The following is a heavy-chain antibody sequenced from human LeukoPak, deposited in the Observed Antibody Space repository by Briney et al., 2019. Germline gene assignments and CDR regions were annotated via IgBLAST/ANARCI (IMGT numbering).Heavy chain of an antibody. V-gene: IGHV3-23*01. D-gene: IGHD3-10*01. CDR2: ISGSGANT. J-gene: IGHJ4*02. Sequence: GGSLRLSCAASGFTFSSYAMSWVRQAPGKGLEWVSGISGSGANTYYADSVKGRFTISRDNSKNTLYLQMNSLRAEDTALYYCAKDTYGSGSYGYFDYWGQGDMVIVSS. CDR1: GFTFSSYA. CDR3: AKDTYGSGSYGYFDY.